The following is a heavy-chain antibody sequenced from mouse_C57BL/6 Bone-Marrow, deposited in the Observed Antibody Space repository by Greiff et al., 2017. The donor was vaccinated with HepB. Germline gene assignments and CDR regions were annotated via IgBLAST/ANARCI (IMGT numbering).Heavy chain of an antibody. J-gene: IGHJ3*01. CDR3: TRDRRGLTGAY. CDR2: ISSGGDYI. V-gene: IGHV5-9-1*02. Sequence: EVKLVESGEGLVKPGGSLKLSCAASGFTFSSYAMSWVRQTPEKRLEWVAYISSGGDYIYYADTVKGRFTISRDNARNTLYLQMSSLKSEDTARYYCTRDRRGLTGAYWGQGTLVTVSA. CDR1: GFTFSSYA. D-gene: IGHD4-1*01.